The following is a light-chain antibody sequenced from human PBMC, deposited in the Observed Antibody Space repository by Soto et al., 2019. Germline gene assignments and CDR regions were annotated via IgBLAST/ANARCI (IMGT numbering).Light chain of an antibody. CDR3: LQSTQLPWT. V-gene: IGKV2D-29*02. Sequence: EIVLTQTPLSLSVTPGQPASISCKSSQNLLHSDGRTFLYWYLQKPGQSPQLLIYEVSNRFSVVPDRVSGSGSGTDFTLKVSRVEAEDVGVYYCLQSTQLPWTFGQGTKVEI. CDR1: QNLLHSDGRTF. CDR2: EVS. J-gene: IGKJ1*01.